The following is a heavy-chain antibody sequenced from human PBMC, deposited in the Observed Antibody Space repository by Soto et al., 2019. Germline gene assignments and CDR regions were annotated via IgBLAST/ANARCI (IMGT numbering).Heavy chain of an antibody. CDR1: GGSISSGGYS. CDR2: IYHSGST. V-gene: IGHV4-30-2*01. CDR3: ARNPPLDAFDI. J-gene: IGHJ3*02. Sequence: QLQLQESGSGLVKPSQTLSLTCAVSGGSISSGGYSWSWIRQPPGKGLEWIGYIYHSGSTYYNPSLKSXXTXSXXRSKNQFSLKLSSVTAADTAVYYCARNPPLDAFDIWGQGTMVTVSS.